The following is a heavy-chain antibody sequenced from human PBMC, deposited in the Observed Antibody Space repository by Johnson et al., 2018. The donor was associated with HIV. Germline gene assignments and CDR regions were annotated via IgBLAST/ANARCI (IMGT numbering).Heavy chain of an antibody. D-gene: IGHD3-22*01. V-gene: IGHV3-66*02. CDR1: GFTFDDYG. Sequence: VQLVESGGGVVRPGGSLRLSCAASGFTFDDYGMSWVRQAPGKGLEWVSVIYSGGSTYDADSVKGRFTISRDNSKNMLYLQMNSLRAEDTAVYYCARLGTRITMIVVVTDAFDIWGQGTMVTVSS. CDR2: IYSGGST. CDR3: ARLGTRITMIVVVTDAFDI. J-gene: IGHJ3*02.